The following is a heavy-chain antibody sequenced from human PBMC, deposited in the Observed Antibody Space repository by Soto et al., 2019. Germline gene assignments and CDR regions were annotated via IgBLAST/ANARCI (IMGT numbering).Heavy chain of an antibody. CDR3: ARAEYYDILTGYLYDSASLGMDV. D-gene: IGHD3-9*01. CDR2: ISYDGSNK. J-gene: IGHJ6*02. V-gene: IGHV3-30-3*01. Sequence: PGGSLRLSCAASGFTFSSYAMHWVRQAPGKGLEWVAVISYDGSNKYYADSVKGRFTISRDNSKNTLYLQMNSLRAEDTAVYYCARAEYYDILTGYLYDSASLGMDVWGQGTTVTVSS. CDR1: GFTFSSYA.